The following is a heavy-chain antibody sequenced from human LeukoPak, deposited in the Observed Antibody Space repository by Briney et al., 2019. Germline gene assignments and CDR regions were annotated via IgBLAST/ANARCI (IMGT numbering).Heavy chain of an antibody. J-gene: IGHJ3*02. D-gene: IGHD3-16*02. Sequence: SETLSLTCTVSGGSISSYYWSWIRQPPGKGLEWIGYIYYSGSTNYNPSLKSRVTISVDTSKNQISLKMSSVTAADTALYYCARRLYQLSRYAFDIWGQGAMVTVSS. V-gene: IGHV4-59*12. CDR3: ARRLYQLSRYAFDI. CDR2: IYYSGST. CDR1: GGSISSYY.